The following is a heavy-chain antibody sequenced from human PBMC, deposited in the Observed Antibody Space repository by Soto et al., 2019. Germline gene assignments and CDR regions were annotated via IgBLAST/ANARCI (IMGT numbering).Heavy chain of an antibody. J-gene: IGHJ6*03. CDR2: ISGSGGST. CDR1: GFTFSSYA. CDR3: AKDQKKGRHYYYYYYYMDV. V-gene: IGHV3-23*01. Sequence: EVQLLESGGGLVQPGGSLRLSCAASGFTFSSYAMSWVRQAPGKGLEWVSAISGSGGSTYYADSVKGRFTISRDNSKNTLYLQMNSPRAEDTAVYYCAKDQKKGRHYYYYYYYMDVWGKGTTVTVSS.